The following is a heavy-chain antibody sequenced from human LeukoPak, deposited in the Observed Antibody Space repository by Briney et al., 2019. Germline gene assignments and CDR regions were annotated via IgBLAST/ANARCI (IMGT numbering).Heavy chain of an antibody. J-gene: IGHJ6*03. V-gene: IGHV4-34*01. CDR2: INHSGST. Sequence: SETLSLTCAVYGGSFSGYYWSWIRQPPGKGLEWIGEINHSGSTNYNPSLKSRVTMSVDTSKNQFSLKLSFVTAADTAVYYCARDRGYYYYMDVWGKGTTVTVSS. CDR3: ARDRGYYYYMDV. CDR1: GGSFSGYY. D-gene: IGHD3-16*02.